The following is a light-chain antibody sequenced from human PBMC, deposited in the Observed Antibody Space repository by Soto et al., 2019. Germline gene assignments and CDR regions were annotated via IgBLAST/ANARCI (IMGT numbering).Light chain of an antibody. V-gene: IGLV2-14*01. J-gene: IGLJ2*01. Sequence: QSALTQPASVSGSPGQSITISCTGTSSDVGGYSYVSWYQHHPGKVPKLIIYEVSDRPSGVSNRFSGSKSGNTASLTISGLQAEDEADYYCSSYTSSTTHVVFGGGTKLTVL. CDR2: EVS. CDR3: SSYTSSTTHVV. CDR1: SSDVGGYSY.